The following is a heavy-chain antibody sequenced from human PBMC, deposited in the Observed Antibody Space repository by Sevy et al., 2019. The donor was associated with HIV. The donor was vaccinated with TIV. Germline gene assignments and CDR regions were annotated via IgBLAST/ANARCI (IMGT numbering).Heavy chain of an antibody. CDR2: ISNSGTTI. V-gene: IGHV3-48*03. J-gene: IGHJ4*02. Sequence: GGSLRLSCAASGFTFSSYAMNWVRQAPGKGLEWVSYISNSGTTISYSDSVRGCFTISRDNARNSLYLQMNSLRGEDTAVYYCARDLPPSATTVAHFDHWGQGTLVTVSS. D-gene: IGHD4-17*01. CDR3: ARDLPPSATTVAHFDH. CDR1: GFTFSSYA.